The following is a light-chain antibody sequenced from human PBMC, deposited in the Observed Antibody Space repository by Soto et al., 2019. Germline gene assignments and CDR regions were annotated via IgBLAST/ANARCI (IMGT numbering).Light chain of an antibody. V-gene: IGKV1D-12*01. J-gene: IGKJ5*01. CDR1: QDLSSW. Sequence: DIQMTQSPSSVSASVGDRVTITCRASQDLSSWLAWYQQKPGKAPKLLISAASSLQSGVPSRFSGSGSGTDFTLTIRSLQPEDFATYYCQQPISFPINFGQGTRLEIK. CDR3: QQPISFPIN. CDR2: AAS.